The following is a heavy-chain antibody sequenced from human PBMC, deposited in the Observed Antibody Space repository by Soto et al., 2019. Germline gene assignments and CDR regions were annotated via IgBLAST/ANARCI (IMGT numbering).Heavy chain of an antibody. CDR1: GFSFTTYV. CDR2: ISHDGSYK. Sequence: GALRLSCAASGFSFTTYVMHWVRQAPGKGLEWVAVISHDGSYKYYGDAVKGRFTISRDTSKNAVYLEMNSLRPEDTAVYYCAKGLLAIVGTTLPRDAFNIWGQGTMVTVSS. D-gene: IGHD1-26*01. J-gene: IGHJ3*02. V-gene: IGHV3-30*18. CDR3: AKGLLAIVGTTLPRDAFNI.